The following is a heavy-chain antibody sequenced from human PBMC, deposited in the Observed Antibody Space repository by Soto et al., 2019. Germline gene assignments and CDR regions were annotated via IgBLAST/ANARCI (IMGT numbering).Heavy chain of an antibody. D-gene: IGHD1-26*01. CDR2: IYYSGST. V-gene: IGHV4-61*01. J-gene: IGHJ4*02. CDR1: GGSVSSGSYY. CDR3: ARDKGIVGATTFDY. Sequence: SETLSLTCTVSGGSVSSGSYYWSWIRQPPGKGLEWIGYIYYSGSTNYNPSLKSRVTISVDTSKNQFSLKLSSVTAADTAVYYCARDKGIVGATTFDYWGQGTLVTVS.